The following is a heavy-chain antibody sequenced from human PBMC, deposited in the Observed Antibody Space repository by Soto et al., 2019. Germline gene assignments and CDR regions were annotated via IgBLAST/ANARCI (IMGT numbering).Heavy chain of an antibody. J-gene: IGHJ4*02. CDR1: GGTFSSYT. V-gene: IGHV1-69*02. D-gene: IGHD6-19*01. CDR2: IIPILGIA. CDR3: ARGGGGSGWYNFDY. Sequence: QVQLVQSGAEVKKPGSSVKVSCKASGGTFSSYTISWVRQAPGQGLEWMGRIIPILGIANYAQKFQGRVTITAAKSTSTAYMELSSLRYEDTAVYYCARGGGGSGWYNFDYWGQGTLVTVSS.